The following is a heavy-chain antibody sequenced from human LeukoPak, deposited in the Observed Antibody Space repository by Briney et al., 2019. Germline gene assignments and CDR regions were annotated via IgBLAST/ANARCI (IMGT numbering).Heavy chain of an antibody. J-gene: IGHJ4*02. CDR3: ARHMFWVAAGAFGY. CDR2: IYYSGST. D-gene: IGHD2-15*01. Sequence: SETLSLTCTVSGGSISSYYWSWIRQPPGKGLEWIGYIYYSGSTNYNPSLKSRATISVDTSKNQFSLKLSSVTAADTAVYYCARHMFWVAAGAFGYWGQGTLVTVSS. CDR1: GGSISSYY. V-gene: IGHV4-59*08.